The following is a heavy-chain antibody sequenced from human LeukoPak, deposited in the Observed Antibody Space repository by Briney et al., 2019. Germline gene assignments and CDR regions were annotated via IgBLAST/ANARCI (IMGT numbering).Heavy chain of an antibody. CDR1: GFTFSSHG. CDR2: ISYDGSTT. Sequence: PGGSLRLSCAASGFTFSSHGMHWVRQAPGEGLEWMALISYDGSTTFYSDSVLGRFAISRDNSKNTLYLQMNSLRAEDTAFYYCAKDSTTLTLTFDYWGQGTLVTVSS. V-gene: IGHV3-30*18. D-gene: IGHD4-11*01. CDR3: AKDSTTLTLTFDY. J-gene: IGHJ4*02.